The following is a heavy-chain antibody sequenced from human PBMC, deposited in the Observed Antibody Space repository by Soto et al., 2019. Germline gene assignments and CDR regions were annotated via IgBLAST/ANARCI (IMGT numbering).Heavy chain of an antibody. CDR2: ISSSSSTI. Sequence: EVQLVESGGGLVQPGGSLRLSCEASGFTFSNYGINWVRQAPGKGLEWVSHISSSSSTIYYAESVKGRFSISRDNAKNSLYLQMSSLRGEDTAVYYCATPFITTVGTTAWGQGTQVTVSS. J-gene: IGHJ4*02. CDR1: GFTFSNYG. D-gene: IGHD1-1*01. V-gene: IGHV3-48*01. CDR3: ATPFITTVGTTA.